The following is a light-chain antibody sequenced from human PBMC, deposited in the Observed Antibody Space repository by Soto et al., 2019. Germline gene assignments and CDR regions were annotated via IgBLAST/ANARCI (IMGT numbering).Light chain of an antibody. CDR1: QSVSSRS. CDR3: QQFGTSRLT. CDR2: GAS. Sequence: EIVLTQSPGTLSLSPLGIATLSFMASQSVSSRSLAWYQQKPGQAPRLLIYGASNRATGIPDRFSGSGSGTDFTLTISRLEHEDFAMYYCQQFGTSRLTFGGGTKVDIK. V-gene: IGKV3-20*01. J-gene: IGKJ4*01.